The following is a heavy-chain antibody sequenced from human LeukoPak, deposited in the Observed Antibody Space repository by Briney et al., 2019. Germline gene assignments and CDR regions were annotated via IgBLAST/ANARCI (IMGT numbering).Heavy chain of an antibody. CDR3: ARRVGGYFDL. V-gene: IGHV4-59*08. Sequence: SETLSLTCTVSGGSISTYSWYWMRQPPAKGLEWIGYIYYSGSTNYNPSLKSRVTISIDTSKNQFSLRLNSVTAADTAVYYCARRVGGYFDLWGRGTLVTVSS. CDR2: IYYSGST. CDR1: GGSISTYS. D-gene: IGHD1-26*01. J-gene: IGHJ2*01.